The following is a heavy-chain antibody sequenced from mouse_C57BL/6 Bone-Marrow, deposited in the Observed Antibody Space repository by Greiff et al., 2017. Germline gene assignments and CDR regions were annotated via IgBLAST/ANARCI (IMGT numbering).Heavy chain of an antibody. CDR1: GFSFNTYA. J-gene: IGHJ4*01. V-gene: IGHV10-1*01. D-gene: IGHD1-1*01. CDR2: IRSKSNNYAT. CDR3: VRHKLLRYAMDY. Sequence: EVMLVESGGGLVQPKGSLKLSCAASGFSFNTYAMNWVRQAPGKGLEWVARIRSKSNNYATYYADSVKDRFTISRDDSESMLYLQMNNLKTEDTAMYYCVRHKLLRYAMDYWGQGTSVTVSS.